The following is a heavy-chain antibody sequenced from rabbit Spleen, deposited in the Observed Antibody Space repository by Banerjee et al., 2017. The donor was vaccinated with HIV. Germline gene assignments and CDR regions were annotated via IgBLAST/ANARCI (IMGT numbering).Heavy chain of an antibody. CDR3: ARDLVGVIGWNLYL. CDR2: IAGSSSDFT. J-gene: IGHJ4*01. V-gene: IGHV1S40*01. Sequence: QSLEESGGDLVKPGASLTLTCTASGFSFSSSDYMCWVRQAPGKGLEWISCIAGSSSDFTYSATWASGRFTISRTSSTTVTLRMTSLTAADRATYFCARDLVGVIGWNLYLWGPGTLVTVS. D-gene: IGHD2-1*01. CDR1: GFSFSSSDY.